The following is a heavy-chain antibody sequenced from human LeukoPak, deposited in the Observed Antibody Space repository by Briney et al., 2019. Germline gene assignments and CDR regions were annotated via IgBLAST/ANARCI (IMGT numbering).Heavy chain of an antibody. CDR1: GYTFTSYG. CDR3: VRDMGGSYPDGLDY. CDR2: ISDYNGNT. J-gene: IGHJ4*02. Sequence: ASVTVSCKASGYTFTSYGINLVRRAPGQGLEWMGWISDYNGNTNYAQKLQGSVTMTTDTSTSTDYMELRSLRSDDTAVYYCVRDMGGSYPDGLDYWGQGTLVSVSS. D-gene: IGHD1-26*01. V-gene: IGHV1-18*01.